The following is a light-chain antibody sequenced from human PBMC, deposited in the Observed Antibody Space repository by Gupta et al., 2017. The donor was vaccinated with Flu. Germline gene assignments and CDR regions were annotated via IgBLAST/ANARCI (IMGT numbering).Light chain of an antibody. CDR1: QSVGTY. Sequence: EIVLTQSPATLSLSPGERATLSCRASQSVGTYLAWYQQKPGQTPRLLIYDASNRDTGIPARFSGSGYGTDFTLTISSREPEDFAVYYCQKRSNWPPYTFGQGTMMEIK. J-gene: IGKJ2*01. V-gene: IGKV3-11*01. CDR2: DAS. CDR3: QKRSNWPPYT.